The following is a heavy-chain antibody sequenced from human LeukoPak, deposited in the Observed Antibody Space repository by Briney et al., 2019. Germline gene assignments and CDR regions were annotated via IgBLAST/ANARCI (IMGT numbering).Heavy chain of an antibody. Sequence: GGSLRLSCAASGFTFSSYAMSWVRQAPGKGLEWVSAISGSGGSTYYADSMKGRFTISRDNSKNTLYLQMNSLRAEDTAVYYCAKLPPRGTTDPSGTSMDYWGQGTLVTVSS. J-gene: IGHJ4*02. CDR3: AKLPPRGTTDPSGTSMDY. CDR2: ISGSGGST. D-gene: IGHD4-11*01. CDR1: GFTFSSYA. V-gene: IGHV3-23*01.